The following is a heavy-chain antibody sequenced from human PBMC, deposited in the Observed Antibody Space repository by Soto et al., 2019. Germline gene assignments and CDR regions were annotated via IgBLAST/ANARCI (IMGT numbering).Heavy chain of an antibody. V-gene: IGHV4-4*02. CDR3: ARPAATTRHARLDY. J-gene: IGHJ4*02. Sequence: SETLSLTCAVSGGSISSSNLWRWVREPPGKGLEWIGEIYHSGSTNYNPSLKSRVTISVDKSKNQFSLKLSSVTAADTAVYYCARPAATTRHARLDYWGQGNLVTVSS. CDR1: GGSISSSNL. D-gene: IGHD4-17*01. CDR2: IYHSGST.